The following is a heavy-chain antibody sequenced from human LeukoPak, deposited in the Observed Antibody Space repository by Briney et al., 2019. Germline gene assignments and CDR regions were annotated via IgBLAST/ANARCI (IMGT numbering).Heavy chain of an antibody. Sequence: PSETLSLTCTVSGGSISSGSYYWSWIRQPAGKGLEWIGRIYTGGSTNYNPSLKSRVTISVDTSKNQFSLKLSSVTAADTAVYYCARENSGSYFRLDYWGQGTLVTVSS. CDR2: IYTGGST. J-gene: IGHJ4*02. CDR1: GGSISSGSYY. D-gene: IGHD1-26*01. V-gene: IGHV4-61*02. CDR3: ARENSGSYFRLDY.